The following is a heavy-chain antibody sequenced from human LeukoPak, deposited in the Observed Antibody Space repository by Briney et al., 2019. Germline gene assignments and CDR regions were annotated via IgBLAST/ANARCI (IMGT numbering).Heavy chain of an antibody. J-gene: IGHJ6*03. CDR2: INPYNDIT. Sequence: GASVKVSCKASGYTFTAYSMHWVRQAPGQGLEWMGWINPYNDITDYAQTFKGRVTMTTDTSTSTAYMELRSLRSDDTAVYYCARLFGELLLPSDHFYYMDVWGKGTAVTVSS. CDR1: GYTFTAYS. V-gene: IGHV1-18*04. CDR3: ARLFGELLLPSDHFYYMDV. D-gene: IGHD3-10*02.